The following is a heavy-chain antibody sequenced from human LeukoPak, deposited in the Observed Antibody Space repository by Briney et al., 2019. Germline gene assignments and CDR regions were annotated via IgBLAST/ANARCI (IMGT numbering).Heavy chain of an antibody. D-gene: IGHD3-16*01. V-gene: IGHV3-74*01. CDR3: ARDRGINWLDP. Sequence: GGSLRLSCAASGYTFTNYWMHWVRQAPGEGLLWVSRNNTEGTNKIYADSVRGRFTVSRDNAKNTLYQQMDSLRAEDTAVYYCARDRGINWLDPWGRGTLVAVSS. CDR1: GYTFTNYW. J-gene: IGHJ5*02. CDR2: NNTEGTNK.